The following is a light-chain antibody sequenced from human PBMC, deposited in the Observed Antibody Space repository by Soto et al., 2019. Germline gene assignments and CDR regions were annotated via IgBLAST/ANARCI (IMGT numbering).Light chain of an antibody. J-gene: IGLJ2*01. CDR3: SSYAGSNNLV. CDR2: EVN. Sequence: QSVLTQPPSASGSPGQSVTISCTGTSSVVGGYNYVSWYQQHPGKAPKLMIYEVNKRPSGVPDRFSGSKSGNTASLTVSGLQAEDEADYYCSSYAGSNNLVFGGGTKVTVL. V-gene: IGLV2-8*01. CDR1: SSVVGGYNY.